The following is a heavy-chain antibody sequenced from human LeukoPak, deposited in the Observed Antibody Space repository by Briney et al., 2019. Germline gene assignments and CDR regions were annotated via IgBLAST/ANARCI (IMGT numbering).Heavy chain of an antibody. CDR2: IYTSGST. J-gene: IGHJ4*02. Sequence: SQTLSLTCTVSGGSISSGSYYWSWIRQPAGKGPEWIGRIYTSGSTNYNPSLKSRVTISVDTSKNQFSLKLSSVTAADTAVYYCARALAPSIAARPGDYWGQGTLVTVSS. V-gene: IGHV4-61*02. CDR1: GGSISSGSYY. CDR3: ARALAPSIAARPGDY. D-gene: IGHD6-6*01.